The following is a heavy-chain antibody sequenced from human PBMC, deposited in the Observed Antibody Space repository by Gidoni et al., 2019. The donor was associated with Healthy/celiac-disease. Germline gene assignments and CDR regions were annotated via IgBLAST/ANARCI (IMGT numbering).Heavy chain of an antibody. CDR2: IYTSGST. V-gene: IGHV4-61*02. Sequence: QVQLQESGPGLVKPSQTLSLTCTVSGGSISRGSYYWSWIRQPAGKGLEWIGRIYTSGSTNYNPSLKSRVTISVDTSKNQFSLKLSSVTAADTAVYYCARGSYDFWSGYLAVYYYYGMDVWGQGTTVTVSS. CDR3: ARGSYDFWSGYLAVYYYYGMDV. J-gene: IGHJ6*02. CDR1: GGSISRGSYY. D-gene: IGHD3-3*01.